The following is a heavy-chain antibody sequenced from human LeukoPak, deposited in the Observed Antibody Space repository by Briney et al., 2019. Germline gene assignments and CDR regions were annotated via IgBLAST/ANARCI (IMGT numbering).Heavy chain of an antibody. V-gene: IGHV3-23*01. CDR1: GFTFNGFA. CDR3: AKDWGDIFWGFDS. J-gene: IGHJ4*02. D-gene: IGHD3-9*01. CDR2: ISTSGRST. Sequence: PGGSLRLSCAASGFTFNGFALTWVRQSPGKGLAWVSTISTSGRSTFYADSVKGRFTISRDNSENTVYLQMNSLRAEDTAFYYCAKDWGDIFWGFDSWGQGTLVTVSS.